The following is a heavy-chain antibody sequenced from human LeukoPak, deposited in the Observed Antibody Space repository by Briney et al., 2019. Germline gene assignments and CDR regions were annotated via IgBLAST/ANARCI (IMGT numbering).Heavy chain of an antibody. CDR1: GGTFSSYA. V-gene: IGHV1-69*13. Sequence: ASVKVSCKASGGTFSSYAISWVRQAPGQGLEWMGGIIPIFGTANYAQKFQGRVTITADESTSTAYMELSSLRSEDTAVYYRASTYCGGDCPTSYYYYYYGMDVWGQGTTVTVSS. D-gene: IGHD2-21*02. CDR3: ASTYCGGDCPTSYYYYYYGMDV. CDR2: IIPIFGTA. J-gene: IGHJ6*02.